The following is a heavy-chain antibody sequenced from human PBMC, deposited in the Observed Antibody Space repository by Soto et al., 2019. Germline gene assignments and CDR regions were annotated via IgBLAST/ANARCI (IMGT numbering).Heavy chain of an antibody. Sequence: QVQLQQWGAGLKPSETLSLTCAVYGGSFSTDYWSWIRQPPGKGLEWIGEINPSGGNNYNPSLKSRVTISVATSKNQFSLKLSSVTAADTAVYYCARVLAARASRDFDYWGQGTLVTVSS. CDR3: ARVLAARASRDFDY. V-gene: IGHV4-34*01. CDR1: GGSFSTDY. CDR2: INPSGGN. J-gene: IGHJ4*02. D-gene: IGHD6-6*01.